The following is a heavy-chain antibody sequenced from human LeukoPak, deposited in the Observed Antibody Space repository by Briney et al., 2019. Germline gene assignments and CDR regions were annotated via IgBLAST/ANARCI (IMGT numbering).Heavy chain of an antibody. J-gene: IGHJ4*02. D-gene: IGHD5-18*01. CDR3: AKDTTWIQLWLN. Sequence: GGSLRLSCAASGFTFSSYGMHWVRQAPGTGLEWVAVISSDGSHKYYADSVKGRFTISRDNSKNTLFLQMNSLRPEDTAVYYCAKDTTWIQLWLNWGQGTLVTVSS. CDR2: ISSDGSHK. CDR1: GFTFSSYG. V-gene: IGHV3-30*18.